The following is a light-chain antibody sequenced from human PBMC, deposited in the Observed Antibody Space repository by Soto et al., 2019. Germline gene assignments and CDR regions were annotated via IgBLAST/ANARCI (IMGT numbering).Light chain of an antibody. CDR3: QQYSSYWT. CDR2: EAS. CDR1: QSIGGW. J-gene: IGKJ1*01. Sequence: DIQMTQSPSTLSASVGDRFTITFRASQSIGGWLAWYQQKPGKAPKLLIYEASNLESGVPSRFSGSGSATEFTLTISSLQPEDFATYFCQQYSSYWTFGQGTKVDIK. V-gene: IGKV1-5*03.